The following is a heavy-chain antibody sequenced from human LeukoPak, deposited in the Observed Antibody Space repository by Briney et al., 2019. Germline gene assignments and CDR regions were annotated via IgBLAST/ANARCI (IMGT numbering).Heavy chain of an antibody. Sequence: YWGWIRQPPGKGLEWIGSIYHSGDTYYNPSLKSRVTISVDTSKNQFSLKLDSVTAADTAVYYCARDNDSGSGWYWDSGYFDYWGQGTLVTVSS. J-gene: IGHJ4*02. CDR3: ARDNDSGSGWYWDSGYFDY. CDR2: IYHSGDT. CDR1: Y. V-gene: IGHV4-38-2*02. D-gene: IGHD6-19*01.